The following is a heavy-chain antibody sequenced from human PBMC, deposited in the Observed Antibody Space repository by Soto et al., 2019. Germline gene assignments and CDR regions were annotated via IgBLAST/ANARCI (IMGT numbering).Heavy chain of an antibody. Sequence: GGSLRLSCAASGFTFSSYGMHWVRQAPGKGLEWVAVISYDGSNKYYADSVKGRFTISRDNSKNTLYLQMNSLRAEDTAVYYCAKESNQGDYGDYEGGDAFDIWGQGTMVTVSS. CDR1: GFTFSSYG. J-gene: IGHJ3*02. D-gene: IGHD4-17*01. CDR2: ISYDGSNK. CDR3: AKESNQGDYGDYEGGDAFDI. V-gene: IGHV3-30*18.